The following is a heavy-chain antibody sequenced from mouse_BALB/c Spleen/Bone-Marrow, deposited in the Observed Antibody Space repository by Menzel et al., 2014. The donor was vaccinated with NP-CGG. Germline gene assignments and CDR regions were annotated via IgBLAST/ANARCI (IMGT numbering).Heavy chain of an antibody. CDR1: GYSFTSYW. D-gene: IGHD2-10*02. J-gene: IGHJ3*01. V-gene: IGHV1-5*01. Sequence: VQLQQSGTVLARPGASVKMSCKASGYSFTSYWMHWVKQRPGQGLEWIGAFYPGNSDTTYNQKFKGKAKLTAVTSASTAYMELSSLTNEDSVVYYCTFLVKEDFAYWGQGTLVTVSA. CDR2: FYPGNSDT. CDR3: TFLVKEDFAY.